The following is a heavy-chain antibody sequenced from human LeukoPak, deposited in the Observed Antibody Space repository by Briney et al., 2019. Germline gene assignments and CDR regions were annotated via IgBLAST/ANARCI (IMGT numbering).Heavy chain of an antibody. J-gene: IGHJ4*02. Sequence: GGPLRLSCAASGFTFSSYAMHRVRQAPGKGLEWVAVISYDGSNKYYADSVKGRFTISRDNSKNTLYLQMNSLRAEDTAVYYCARPHCGGDCYPYYFDYWGQGTLVTVSS. D-gene: IGHD2-21*02. CDR3: ARPHCGGDCYPYYFDY. CDR1: GFTFSSYA. CDR2: ISYDGSNK. V-gene: IGHV3-30-3*01.